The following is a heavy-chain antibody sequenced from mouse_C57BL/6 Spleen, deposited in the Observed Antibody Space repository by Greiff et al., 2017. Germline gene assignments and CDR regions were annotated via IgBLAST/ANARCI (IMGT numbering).Heavy chain of an antibody. J-gene: IGHJ4*01. CDR1: GYTFTSYW. CDR2: IHPNIGST. Sequence: QVQLKQPGAELVKPGASVKLSCKASGYTFTSYWMHWVKQRPGQGLEWIGMIHPNIGSTNYNEKFKSKATLTVDKSSSTAYLQLSSLTSEDSAVYYCAGDYGYYAMDCWGQGTSVTVSS. V-gene: IGHV1-64*01. CDR3: AGDYGYYAMDC. D-gene: IGHD2-4*01.